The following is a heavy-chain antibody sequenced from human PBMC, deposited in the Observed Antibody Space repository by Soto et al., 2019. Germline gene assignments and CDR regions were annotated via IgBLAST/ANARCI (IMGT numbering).Heavy chain of an antibody. Sequence: GGSLRLSCVASGFTFSSYAMSWVRQAPGQRLEWVATFSGGRDTTWHADSVKGRFTVSRDSSKNTLYLQMNSLRAEDTAVYYCAKEKHDGSLDYWGQGTLVTVSS. D-gene: IGHD3-10*01. CDR1: GFTFSSYA. CDR3: AKEKHDGSLDY. J-gene: IGHJ4*02. V-gene: IGHV3-23*01. CDR2: FSGGRDTT.